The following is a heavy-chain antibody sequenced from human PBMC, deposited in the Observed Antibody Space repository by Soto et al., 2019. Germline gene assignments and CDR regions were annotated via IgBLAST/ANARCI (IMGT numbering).Heavy chain of an antibody. CDR1: GGSISSSSYY. J-gene: IGHJ5*02. Sequence: PSETLSLTCTVSGGSISSSSYYWGWIRQPPGKGLEWIGSIYYSGSTYYNPSLKSRVTISVDTPKNHFSLKLSSVTAADTAVYYCARHDGLRYFAWFDPWGQGTLVTVSS. CDR2: IYYSGST. D-gene: IGHD3-9*01. V-gene: IGHV4-39*01. CDR3: ARHDGLRYFAWFDP.